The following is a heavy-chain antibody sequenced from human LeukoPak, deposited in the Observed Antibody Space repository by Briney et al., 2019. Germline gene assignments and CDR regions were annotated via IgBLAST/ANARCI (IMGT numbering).Heavy chain of an antibody. V-gene: IGHV3-11*04. J-gene: IGHJ4*02. CDR3: ARRSPYHSHYFDY. Sequence: GGSLRLSCAASGFTFSDYYMSWIRQAPGKGLEWVSYISSSGSTIYYAGAVKGRFTLSRDNAKDSLYLQMNSLRAEDTAVYYCARRSPYHSHYFDYWGQGTLVTVSS. CDR2: ISSSGSTI. D-gene: IGHD1-26*01. CDR1: GFTFSDYY.